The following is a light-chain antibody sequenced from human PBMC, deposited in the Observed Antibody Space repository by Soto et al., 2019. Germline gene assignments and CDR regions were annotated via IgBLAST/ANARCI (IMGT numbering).Light chain of an antibody. V-gene: IGKV3-20*01. J-gene: IGKJ2*01. CDR3: QQYGSSPHT. CDR2: GTS. CDR1: QSVSSSY. Sequence: EIVLTQSPGTLSLSPGERATLSCRASQSVSSSYLAWYQQKHGQAPRPIIYGTSSRATDIPDRFSGSGSGTDFTLTISRLEPEDFAVYYCQQYGSSPHTCGQGTKLEI.